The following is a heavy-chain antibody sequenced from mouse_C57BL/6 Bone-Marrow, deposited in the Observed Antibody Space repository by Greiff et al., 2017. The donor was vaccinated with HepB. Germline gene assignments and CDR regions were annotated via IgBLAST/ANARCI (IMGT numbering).Heavy chain of an antibody. CDR1: GYTFTSYW. Sequence: QVHVKQPGAELVKPGASVKLSCKASGYTFTSYWMQWVKQRPGQGLEWIGEIDPSDSYTNYNQKFKGKATLTVDTSSSTAYMQLSSLTSEDSAVYYCAVRTSYFDYWGQGTTLTVSS. CDR2: IDPSDSYT. J-gene: IGHJ2*01. V-gene: IGHV1-50*01. D-gene: IGHD1-1*01. CDR3: AVRTSYFDY.